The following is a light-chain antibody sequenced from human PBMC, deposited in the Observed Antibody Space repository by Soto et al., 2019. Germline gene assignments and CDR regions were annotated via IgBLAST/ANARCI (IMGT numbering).Light chain of an antibody. J-gene: IGKJ4*01. CDR1: QRIDTW. CDR2: AAS. V-gene: IGKV1-27*01. Sequence: DIQMTQSPSILSASVGDRVTITCRASQRIDTWLAWYQQKSGKVPNLLIYAASTLQSGVPSRFSGSGSGTDFTLTISSLQPEDVATYYCQKYNSAPLTFGGGTKGDIK. CDR3: QKYNSAPLT.